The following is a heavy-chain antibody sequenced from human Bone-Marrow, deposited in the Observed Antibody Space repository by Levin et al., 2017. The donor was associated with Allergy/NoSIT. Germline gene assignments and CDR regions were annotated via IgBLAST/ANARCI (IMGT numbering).Heavy chain of an antibody. CDR2: ISNDGSKK. CDR1: GFIFNNYG. CDR3: AKGGRIQLDIDD. Sequence: GGSLRLSCAASGFIFNNYGMHWVRQAPGKGLEWMAVISNDGSKKYYADSVKGRFTISRDNSNNTLYLQMNSLRAEDTAVYYCAKGGRIQLDIDDWGQGNLVTVSS. D-gene: IGHD5-18*01. V-gene: IGHV3-30*18. J-gene: IGHJ4*02.